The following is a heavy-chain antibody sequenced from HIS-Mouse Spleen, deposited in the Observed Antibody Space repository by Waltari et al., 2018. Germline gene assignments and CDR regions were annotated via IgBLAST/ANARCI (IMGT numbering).Heavy chain of an antibody. CDR3: ARENAWLLYGGAFDI. Sequence: EVQLVETGGGLIQPGGSLRLSCAASGFTVSSNYMSWVRQAPGKGLEWVSVIYSGGSTYNASSLKGRLTISRDNSKNTLYLQMNSLRAEDTAVYYCARENAWLLYGGAFDIWGQGTMVTVSS. CDR1: GFTVSSNY. V-gene: IGHV3-53*02. D-gene: IGHD3-3*01. CDR2: IYSGGST. J-gene: IGHJ3*02.